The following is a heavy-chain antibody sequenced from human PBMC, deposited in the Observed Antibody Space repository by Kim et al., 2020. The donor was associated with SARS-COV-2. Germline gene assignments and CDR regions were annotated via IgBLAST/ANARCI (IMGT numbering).Heavy chain of an antibody. J-gene: IGHJ4*02. CDR3: ARDEALWFGELII. CDR2: IIPIFGTA. CDR1: GGTFSSYA. V-gene: IGHV1-69*13. Sequence: SVKVSCKASGGTFSSYAISWVRQAPGQGLEWMGGIIPIFGTANYAQRFQGRVTITADESTSTAYMELSSLRSEDTAVYYCARDEALWFGELIIWGQGTLVTVSS. D-gene: IGHD3-10*01.